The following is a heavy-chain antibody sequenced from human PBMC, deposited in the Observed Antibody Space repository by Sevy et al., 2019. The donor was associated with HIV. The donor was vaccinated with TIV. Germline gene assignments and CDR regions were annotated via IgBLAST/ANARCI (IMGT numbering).Heavy chain of an antibody. CDR2: VSGSGGGGSHGST. Sequence: GGSLRLSCAASGFTFSSYGMNWVRQAPGKGLEWVSAVSGSGGGGSHGSTYYADSVKGRFTISRDNAKNSMHLQMNSLRAEDTAVYYCARALAAAASYWGQGTLVTVSS. V-gene: IGHV3-23*01. J-gene: IGHJ4*02. D-gene: IGHD6-25*01. CDR3: ARALAAAASY. CDR1: GFTFSSYG.